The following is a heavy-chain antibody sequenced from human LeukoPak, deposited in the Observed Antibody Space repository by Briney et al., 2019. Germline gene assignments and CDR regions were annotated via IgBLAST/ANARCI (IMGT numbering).Heavy chain of an antibody. CDR1: GGSFSGYY. D-gene: IGHD3-16*01. V-gene: IGHV4-34*01. CDR3: ASLRVPGYFDY. CDR2: INHSGST. J-gene: IGHJ4*03. Sequence: SETLSLTCAVYGGSFSGYYWSWIRQPPGKGLEWIGEINHSGSTNYNPSLKSRVTISVDTSKNQFSLKLSSVTAADTAVFYCASLRVPGYFDYWGQGTLVTVSS.